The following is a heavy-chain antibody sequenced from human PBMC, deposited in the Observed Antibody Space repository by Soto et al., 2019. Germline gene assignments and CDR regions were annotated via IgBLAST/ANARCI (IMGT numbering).Heavy chain of an antibody. V-gene: IGHV6-1*01. Sequence: QSQTLSLTCAISGDSVSSNSAAWNWIRQSPSRGLEWLGRTYYRSKWYNDYAVSVKSRITINPDTSKNQFSLQLNSVTPEDTAVYYCARYSGYDTPPLFGYYYGMDVWGQGTTVTVSS. J-gene: IGHJ6*02. CDR3: ARYSGYDTPPLFGYYYGMDV. D-gene: IGHD5-12*01. CDR2: TYYRSKWYN. CDR1: GDSVSSNSAA.